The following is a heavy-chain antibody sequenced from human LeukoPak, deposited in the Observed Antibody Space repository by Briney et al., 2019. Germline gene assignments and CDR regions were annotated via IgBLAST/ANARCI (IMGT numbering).Heavy chain of an antibody. CDR3: ARIGSSWPNWFDP. V-gene: IGHV4-39*01. Sequence: SETLSLTCTVSGGSISSSSYYWGWIRQPPGKGLEWIGSIYYSGSTYYNPSLKSRVTISVDTSKNQFSLKLSSVAAVDTAVYYCARIGSSWPNWFDPWGQGTLVTVSS. D-gene: IGHD6-13*01. J-gene: IGHJ5*02. CDR2: IYYSGST. CDR1: GGSISSSSYY.